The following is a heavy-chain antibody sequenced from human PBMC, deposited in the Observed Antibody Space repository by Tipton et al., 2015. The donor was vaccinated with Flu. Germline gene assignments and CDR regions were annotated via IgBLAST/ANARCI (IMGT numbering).Heavy chain of an antibody. J-gene: IGHJ5*02. Sequence: TLSLTCTVSGGSINSTTYYWGWVRQPPGKGLEWIATVFHSGLTYYNPSLKSRVSISIDTSKNQFSLRMNSVTAADSAVYYRAGDFHPTSNWFDPWGQGTLVTVSS. V-gene: IGHV4-39*07. CDR2: VFHSGLT. CDR1: GGSINSTTYY. CDR3: AGDFHPTSNWFDP.